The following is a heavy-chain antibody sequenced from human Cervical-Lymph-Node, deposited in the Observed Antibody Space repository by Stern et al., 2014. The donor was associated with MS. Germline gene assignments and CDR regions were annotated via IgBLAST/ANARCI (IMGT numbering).Heavy chain of an antibody. Sequence: VQLGQSGAEVKKPGSSVKVSCKASGGTFRSYAISWGRQAPGQGLEWMGGVIPIFGTANYEQKFQGRVTITADESTSTAYMELSSLRSEDTAVYYCARGELKEGLVRCMDVWGQGTTVTVSS. CDR2: VIPIFGTA. CDR3: ARGELKEGLVRCMDV. J-gene: IGHJ6*02. D-gene: IGHD1-26*01. V-gene: IGHV1-69*01. CDR1: GGTFRSYA.